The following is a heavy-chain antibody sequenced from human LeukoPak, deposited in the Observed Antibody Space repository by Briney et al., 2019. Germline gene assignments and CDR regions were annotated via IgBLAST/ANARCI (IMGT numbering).Heavy chain of an antibody. CDR3: AKDGNYFDSSGYLIPFDY. V-gene: IGHV3-23*01. CDR2: MSCSDRTT. CDR1: GFTFSRFA. Sequence: PGGPLRLSCAASGFTFSRFAMSWVRQAPGKGLEWVSSMSCSDRTTYYADSVKGRFTISRDNSKNILYLQMNSLRADDTAVYYCAKDGNYFDSSGYLIPFDYWGQGTLVTVSS. D-gene: IGHD3-22*01. J-gene: IGHJ4*02.